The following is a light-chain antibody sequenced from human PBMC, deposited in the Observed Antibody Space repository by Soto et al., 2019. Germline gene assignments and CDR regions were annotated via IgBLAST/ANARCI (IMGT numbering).Light chain of an antibody. J-gene: IGKJ5*01. CDR2: DAS. V-gene: IGKV1-5*02. CDR1: QGLSIW. Sequence: DIQMTQYHSNRSASLGDRVTIICRASQGLSIWLAWYRQKPGRAPKLLIHDASSLESGVPSRFIGSGSGTEFTLTINSMQPDDSATYYCQQYASYSTFCQGTRLEIK. CDR3: QQYASYST.